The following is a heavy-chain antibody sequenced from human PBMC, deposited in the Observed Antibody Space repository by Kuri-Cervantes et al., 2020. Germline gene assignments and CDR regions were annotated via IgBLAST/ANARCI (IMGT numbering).Heavy chain of an antibody. CDR2: IKSKTDGGTT. Sequence: GESLKISCAASGFTFSSYAMSWVRQAPGKGLEWVGRIKSKTDGGTTDYAAPVKGRFTISRDDSKNTLYLQMNSLKTEDTAVYYCARGVGYSSSWSDYWGQGTLVTVSS. CDR3: ARGVGYSSSWSDY. V-gene: IGHV3-15*01. J-gene: IGHJ4*02. D-gene: IGHD6-13*01. CDR1: GFTFSSYA.